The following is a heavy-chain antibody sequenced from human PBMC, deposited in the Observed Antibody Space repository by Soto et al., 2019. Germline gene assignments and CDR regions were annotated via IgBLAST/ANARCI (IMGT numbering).Heavy chain of an antibody. D-gene: IGHD1-26*01. V-gene: IGHV3-30*02. Sequence: GGPLRLSCVVSGFTFSHYAMHWVRQAPGKGLEWVTSIQFDGSTKYYADSVKGRFTISRDNSKNTLFLQTDSLRVEDTAVYYCAKAAGGSSRGPPERWGQGTLVTVSS. CDR1: GFTFSHYA. CDR2: IQFDGSTK. CDR3: AKAAGGSSRGPPER. J-gene: IGHJ4*02.